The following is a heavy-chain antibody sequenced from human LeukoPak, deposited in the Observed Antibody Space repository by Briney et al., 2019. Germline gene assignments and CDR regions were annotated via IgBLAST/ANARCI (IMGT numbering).Heavy chain of an antibody. J-gene: IGHJ4*02. D-gene: IGHD3-3*01. CDR1: GFTFNTYA. Sequence: GGSLRLSCATSGFTFNTYAMAWVRQAPGKGLEWVSAISGNGGSTYSADSVKGRFTISRDNSKNTLYLQMNSLRAEDTALYYCAKQTAEGDYDFWSGYYGFDYWGQGTLVTVSS. CDR2: ISGNGGST. V-gene: IGHV3-23*01. CDR3: AKQTAEGDYDFWSGYYGFDY.